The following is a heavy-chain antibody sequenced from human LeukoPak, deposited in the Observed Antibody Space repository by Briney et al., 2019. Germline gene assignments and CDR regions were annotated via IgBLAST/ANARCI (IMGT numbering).Heavy chain of an antibody. Sequence: PGGSLRLSCAVSGFTFSDYYMSWIRQAPGKGLEWVSYISSSASTIYYADSVKGRFTISRDNARNSLYLQMNSLRAEDTAVYYCASQGYNWNYLSPWGQGTLVTVSS. CDR2: ISSSASTI. CDR1: GFTFSDYY. CDR3: ASQGYNWNYLSP. D-gene: IGHD1-7*01. J-gene: IGHJ5*02. V-gene: IGHV3-11*04.